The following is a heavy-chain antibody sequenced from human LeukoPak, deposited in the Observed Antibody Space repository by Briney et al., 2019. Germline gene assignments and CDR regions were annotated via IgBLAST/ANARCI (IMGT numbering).Heavy chain of an antibody. CDR3: ARDGPPILTGYSRRMVPGFDP. J-gene: IGHJ5*02. CDR2: INTNSGGT. V-gene: IGHV1-2*02. CDR1: GYTFTGYY. D-gene: IGHD3-9*01. Sequence: ASVKVSCKASGYTFTGYYMHWVRQAPGQGLEWVGWINTNSGGTYYAQNFQGRVTMTRATSITTAYMELSSLRSDDTAVYYCARDGPPILTGYSRRMVPGFDPWGQGTLVTVSS.